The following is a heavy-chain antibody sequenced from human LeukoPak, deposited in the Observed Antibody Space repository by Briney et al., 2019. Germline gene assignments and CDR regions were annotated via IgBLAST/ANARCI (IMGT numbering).Heavy chain of an antibody. V-gene: IGHV3-64*01. Sequence: TGGSLRLSCAASGFTFSMYAMHWVRQAPGKGLEYVSAISSDGGSTYYANSVKGRFTISRDNANNLVYLQMNSLRVEDTGVYYCATTTRSSSWDYWGQGTLVTVSS. CDR2: ISSDGGST. CDR1: GFTFSMYA. J-gene: IGHJ4*02. CDR3: ATTTRSSSWDY. D-gene: IGHD6-13*01.